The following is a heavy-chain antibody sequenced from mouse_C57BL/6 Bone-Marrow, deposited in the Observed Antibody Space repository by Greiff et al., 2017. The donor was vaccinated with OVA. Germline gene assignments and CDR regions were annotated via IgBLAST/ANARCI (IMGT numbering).Heavy chain of an antibody. J-gene: IGHJ1*03. CDR3: AREGIYYGNYVWYFDV. Sequence: VKLMESGAELARPGASVKLSCKASGYTFTSYGISWVKQRTGQGLEWIGEIYPRSGNTYYNEKFKGKATLTVDTSSSTAYMQLSSLTSEDSAVYYCAREGIYYGNYVWYFDVWGTGTTVTVSS. D-gene: IGHD2-1*01. V-gene: IGHV1-81*01. CDR2: IYPRSGNT. CDR1: GYTFTSYG.